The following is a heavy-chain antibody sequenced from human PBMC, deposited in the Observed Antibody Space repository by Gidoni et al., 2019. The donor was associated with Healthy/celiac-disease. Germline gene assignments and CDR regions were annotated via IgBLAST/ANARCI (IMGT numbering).Heavy chain of an antibody. D-gene: IGHD6-19*01. CDR3: ARGSSGWYSSYYYGMDV. Sequence: QVQLVQSGAEVKKPGASVKVSCKASGYTFTSYDITWVRQATGQGLEWMGWMNPNSGNTGYAQKFQGRVTMTRNTSISTAYMELSSLRSEDTAVYYCARGSSGWYSSYYYGMDVWGQGTTVTVSS. J-gene: IGHJ6*02. CDR1: GYTFTSYD. V-gene: IGHV1-8*01. CDR2: MNPNSGNT.